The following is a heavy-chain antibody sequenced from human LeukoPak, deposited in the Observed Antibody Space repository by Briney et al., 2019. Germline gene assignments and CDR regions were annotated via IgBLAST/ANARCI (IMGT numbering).Heavy chain of an antibody. J-gene: IGHJ4*02. CDR1: GGSISSGSYY. CDR3: ARSRLRYYFDY. V-gene: IGHV4-61*02. Sequence: SETLSLTCTVSGGSISSGSYYWSWIRQPAGKGLEWIGRIYTSGSTNYNPSLKSRVTISVDTSKNQFSLKLSSVTAADTAVYYCARSRLRYYFDYWGQGTLVTVSS. CDR2: IYTSGST.